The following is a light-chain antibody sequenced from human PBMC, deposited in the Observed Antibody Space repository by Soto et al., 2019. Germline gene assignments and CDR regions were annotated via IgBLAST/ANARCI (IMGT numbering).Light chain of an antibody. CDR2: SNN. V-gene: IGLV1-44*01. CDR1: SSICGSNT. J-gene: IGLJ2*01. CDR3: AAWDDSRNVV. Sequence: QSVLTQPPSASGTPGQRDTIACAGSSSICGSNTVNWYHQPPGTAPKLLIYSNNKRPSGVPDRFSGSKSGTSASLAISGLQSEDEAYYYCAAWDDSRNVVFGGGTKLTVL.